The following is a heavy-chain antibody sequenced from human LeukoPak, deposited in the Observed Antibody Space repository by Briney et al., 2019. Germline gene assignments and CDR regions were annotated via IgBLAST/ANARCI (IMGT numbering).Heavy chain of an antibody. J-gene: IGHJ4*02. V-gene: IGHV4-59*01. D-gene: IGHD5-12*01. CDR2: IYYSGST. CDR1: GGSISSYY. CDR3: VRGNSGYDLDY. Sequence: SETLSLTCTVSGGSISSYYWSWIRQPPGKGLEWIGYIYYSGSTNYNPSLKSRVTISVDTSKNQFSLKLSSVTAADTAVYYCVRGNSGYDLDYWGQGSLVTVSS.